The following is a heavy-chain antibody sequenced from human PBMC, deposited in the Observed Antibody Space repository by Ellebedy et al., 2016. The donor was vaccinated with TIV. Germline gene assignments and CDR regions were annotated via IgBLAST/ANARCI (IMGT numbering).Heavy chain of an antibody. Sequence: MPGGSLRLSCAVYGGSFSGYYWSWIRQPPGKGLEWIGEINHSGSTNYNPSLKSRVTISVDTSKNQFSLDMTSVTAADTATYYCARDPGRYGMDVWGQGTTVTVSS. CDR2: INHSGST. CDR1: GGSFSGYY. J-gene: IGHJ6*02. V-gene: IGHV4-34*01. CDR3: ARDPGRYGMDV.